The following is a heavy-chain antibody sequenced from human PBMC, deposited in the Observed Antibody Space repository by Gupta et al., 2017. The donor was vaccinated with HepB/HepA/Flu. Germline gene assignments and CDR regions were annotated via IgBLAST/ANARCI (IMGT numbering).Heavy chain of an antibody. CDR1: GSIVRGYK. CDR2: LNPEANT. CDR3: ARAGDNDFGEY. D-gene: IGHD4-17*01. Sequence: EVQLVESGGGLVQPGESLRLSFPAFGSIVRGYKVYWVRQAPGKGLEWLSRLNPEANTNYADSVKGRFTVSRDSATNTMFLQMNSLRVDETAVYFCARAGDNDFGEYWGRGILVTVSS. J-gene: IGHJ4*02. V-gene: IGHV3-74*01.